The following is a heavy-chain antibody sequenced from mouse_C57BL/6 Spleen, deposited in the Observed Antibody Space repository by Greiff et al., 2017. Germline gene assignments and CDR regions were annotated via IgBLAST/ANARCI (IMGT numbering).Heavy chain of an antibody. CDR3: ARAGLRHGDD. V-gene: IGHV1-4*01. J-gene: IGHJ1*03. CDR2: INPSSGYT. Sequence: QVQLQQSGAELARPGASVKMSCKASGYTFTSYTMHWVKQRPGPGLEWIGYINPSSGYTKYNQKFKDKATLTADKSSSTAYMQLSSLTSEDSAVYYCARAGLRHGDDWGTGTTVTVSS. CDR1: GYTFTSYT. D-gene: IGHD2-4*01.